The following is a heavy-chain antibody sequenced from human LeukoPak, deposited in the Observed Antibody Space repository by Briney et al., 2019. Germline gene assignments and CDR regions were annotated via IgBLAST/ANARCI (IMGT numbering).Heavy chain of an antibody. D-gene: IGHD3-22*01. CDR2: IYHSGST. V-gene: IGHV4-30-2*01. Sequence: SETLSLTFAVSGGSISSGGYSWGWIRQPPGEGLEWIGYIYHSGSTYYNPSLRSRVTISVDTSKNQFSLKLSSVTAADTAVYYCAREGGYYDSSGYYYLIDYWGQGTLVTVSS. J-gene: IGHJ4*02. CDR1: GGSISSGGYS. CDR3: AREGGYYDSSGYYYLIDY.